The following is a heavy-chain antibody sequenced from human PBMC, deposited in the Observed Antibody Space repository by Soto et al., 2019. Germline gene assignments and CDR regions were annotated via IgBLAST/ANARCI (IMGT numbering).Heavy chain of an antibody. CDR2: INHSGST. CDR1: GGSFSGYY. Sequence: NPSETLSLTCAVYGGSFSGYYWSWIRQPPGKGLEWIGEINHSGSTNYNPSLKSRVTISVDTSKNQFSLKLSSVTAADTAVYYCARDRYSYGGFDYWGQGTLVTVSS. V-gene: IGHV4-34*01. J-gene: IGHJ4*02. CDR3: ARDRYSYGGFDY. D-gene: IGHD5-18*01.